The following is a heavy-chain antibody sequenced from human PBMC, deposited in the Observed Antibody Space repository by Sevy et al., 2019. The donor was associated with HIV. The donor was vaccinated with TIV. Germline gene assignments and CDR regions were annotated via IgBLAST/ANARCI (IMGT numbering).Heavy chain of an antibody. V-gene: IGHV3-53*01. J-gene: IGHJ3*02. CDR1: GFTVGSNY. D-gene: IGHD3-22*01. Sequence: GGSLRLSCAASGFTVGSNYMSWVRQAPGKGLEWVSIIYSGVTTSYADSVKGRFTISKDNSKNTLYLQMNSLRAEDTAVYYCARVSFYYYDSSGYYTTGNAFDIWGQGTMVTVSS. CDR3: ARVSFYYYDSSGYYTTGNAFDI. CDR2: IYSGVTT.